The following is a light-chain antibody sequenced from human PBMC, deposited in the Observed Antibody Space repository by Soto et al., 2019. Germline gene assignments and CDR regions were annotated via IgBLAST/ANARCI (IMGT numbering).Light chain of an antibody. J-gene: IGKJ3*01. CDR2: AAS. CDR1: QGISTY. Sequence: DIQMTQSPSSLSASVGDRVAITCRASQGISTYLAWYQQKPGKVPKLLIYAASTLQSGVPSRFSGSGSGTDFTLTISSLQPEDVATYYCQKYNRAPGTFGPGTKVDIK. V-gene: IGKV1-27*01. CDR3: QKYNRAPGT.